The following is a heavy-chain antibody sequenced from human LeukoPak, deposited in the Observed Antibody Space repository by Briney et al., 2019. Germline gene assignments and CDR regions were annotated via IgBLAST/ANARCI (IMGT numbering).Heavy chain of an antibody. V-gene: IGHV4-4*07. CDR3: ARGIHDYGEPN. CDR1: GGSISSYY. D-gene: IGHD4-17*01. CDR2: IYTSGNT. J-gene: IGHJ4*02. Sequence: SETLSLTCTVSGGSISSYYWSWIRQPAGKGLEWIGRIYTSGNTNYNPSLKSRVTMSVDTSKNQFSLKLSSVTAADTAVYYCARGIHDYGEPNWSQATLVTVSS.